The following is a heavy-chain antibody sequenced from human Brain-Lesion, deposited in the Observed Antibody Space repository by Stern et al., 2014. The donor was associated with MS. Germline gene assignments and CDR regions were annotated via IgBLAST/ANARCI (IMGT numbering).Heavy chain of an antibody. D-gene: IGHD3-22*01. Sequence: VQLVESGAEVKKPGASVKVSCKASGYTFTGYYKHWVRQAPGQGLEWMGWINPKSGGTNYAQKFQGWVTMTRDTSINTAYMELSRLRSDDTAVYYCATYYYDSTGYNDFWGQGTLVTVSS. CDR3: ATYYYDSTGYNDF. CDR1: GYTFTGYY. CDR2: INPKSGGT. J-gene: IGHJ4*02. V-gene: IGHV1-2*04.